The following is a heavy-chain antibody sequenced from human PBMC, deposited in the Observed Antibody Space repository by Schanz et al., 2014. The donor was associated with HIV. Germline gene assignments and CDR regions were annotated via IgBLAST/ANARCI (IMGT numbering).Heavy chain of an antibody. CDR1: GGSVSSGSYY. Sequence: QVQLQESGPGLVKPSETLSLTCTVSGGSVSSGSYYWSWLRQSPRKGLEWIGYFYYSGDTNYNPSLKSRVTISLDPSKNHFSLRLSSVTAADTAVYYCARSGNYAFYNFHYWGQGTLVTVSS. J-gene: IGHJ4*02. V-gene: IGHV4-61*03. CDR2: FYYSGDT. CDR3: ARSGNYAFYNFHY. D-gene: IGHD1-26*01.